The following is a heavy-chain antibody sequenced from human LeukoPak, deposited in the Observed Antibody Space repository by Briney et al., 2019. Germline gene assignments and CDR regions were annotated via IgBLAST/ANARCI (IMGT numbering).Heavy chain of an antibody. CDR1: GYTFPSYD. J-gene: IGHJ4*02. V-gene: IGHV1-8*01. CDR2: MNPNSGNT. CDR3: ARGRIYGYEYDSSGYYPQSYYFDY. Sequence: ASVKVSCKASGYTFPSYDINWVRQATGQGLKWMGWMNPNSGNTGYAQKFQGRVTMTRNTSISTAYMELSSLRSEDTAVYYCARGRIYGYEYDSSGYYPQSYYFDYWGQGTLVTVSS. D-gene: IGHD3-22*01.